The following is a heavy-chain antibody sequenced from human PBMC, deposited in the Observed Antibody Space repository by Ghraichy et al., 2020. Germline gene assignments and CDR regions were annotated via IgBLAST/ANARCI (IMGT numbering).Heavy chain of an antibody. J-gene: IGHJ6*02. CDR1: GGSISSSSYY. D-gene: IGHD5-12*01. CDR2: IYYSGST. CDR3: ASDHVSGYDLYYYYYYGMDV. Sequence: SETLSLTCTVSGGSISSSSYYWGWIRQPPGKGLEWIGSIYYSGSTYYNPSLKIRVTISVDTSKNQFSLKLSSVTAADTAVYYCASDHVSGYDLYYYYYYGMDVWGQGTTVTVSS. V-gene: IGHV4-39*01.